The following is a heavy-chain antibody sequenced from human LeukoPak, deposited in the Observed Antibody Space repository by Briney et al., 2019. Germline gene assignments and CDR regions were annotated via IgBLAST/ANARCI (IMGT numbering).Heavy chain of an antibody. Sequence: GGSLRLSCAASGFTFTNYAMSWVRQAPGKSLEWVSGIGGSGSRTYYADSVKGRFTISRDNSKNTLYLQMNSLRAEDTAVYYCAKDRTSKTARDGMDVWGQGTTVTVSS. CDR3: AKDRTSKTARDGMDV. J-gene: IGHJ6*02. CDR1: GFTFTNYA. D-gene: IGHD1-14*01. V-gene: IGHV3-23*01. CDR2: IGGSGSRT.